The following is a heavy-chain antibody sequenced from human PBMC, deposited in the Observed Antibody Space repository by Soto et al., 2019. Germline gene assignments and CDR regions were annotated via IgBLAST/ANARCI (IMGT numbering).Heavy chain of an antibody. D-gene: IGHD7-27*01. J-gene: IGHJ4*02. CDR1: GGSLSDYN. Sequence: QVQLQQWGAGLLKPSETLSLTCAVFGGSLSDYNWNWIRQSPGKGPEFIGVINHFGATNHNPSLKSRITMSVDTSKSQFSLKLSSVTAADTAVYYCATNTEFKYEYWGQGALVTVSS. CDR2: INHFGAT. CDR3: ATNTEFKYEY. V-gene: IGHV4-34*02.